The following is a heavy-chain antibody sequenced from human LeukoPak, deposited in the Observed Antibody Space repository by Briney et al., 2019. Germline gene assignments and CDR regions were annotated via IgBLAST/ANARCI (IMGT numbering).Heavy chain of an antibody. CDR2: TTGRGDNT. J-gene: IGHJ4*02. Sequence: GGSLRLSCAASGFFFSDSAMAWVRQAPGKGLEWVSTTTGRGDNTHYADSVEGRFTFSRDNSKNTLFLQMNNLRTEDTAVYYCAKDKSVSADYYFDYWGQGTLVTVSS. D-gene: IGHD5/OR15-5a*01. CDR1: GFFFSDSA. V-gene: IGHV3-23*01. CDR3: AKDKSVSADYYFDY.